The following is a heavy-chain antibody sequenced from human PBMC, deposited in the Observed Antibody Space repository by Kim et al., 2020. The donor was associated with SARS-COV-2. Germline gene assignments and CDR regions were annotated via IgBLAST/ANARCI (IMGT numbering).Heavy chain of an antibody. J-gene: IGHJ6*02. CDR3: ARDLRRVVGWQLGRVYYYYGMDV. Sequence: GGSLRLSCVGSGFSFSYYTMHWVRQAPGKGLQWVSSISNSASHTYFADSLKGRFTISRDNARNSLYLQMSSLRGEDTAVYYCARDLRRVVGWQLGRVYYYYGMDVWGQGTTVTVFS. V-gene: IGHV3-21*01. CDR1: GFSFSYYT. D-gene: IGHD6-6*01. CDR2: ISNSASHT.